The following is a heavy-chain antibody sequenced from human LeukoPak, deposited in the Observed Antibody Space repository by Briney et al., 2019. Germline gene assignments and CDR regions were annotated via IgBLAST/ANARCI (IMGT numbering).Heavy chain of an antibody. D-gene: IGHD6-13*01. CDR3: ARGGSSRFDQ. J-gene: IGHJ4*02. CDR2: ISPDGSEK. V-gene: IGHV3-7*04. Sequence: GGSLRLSCAASGFTFTTYWMSWVRQAPGKGLEWVAKISPDGSEKYYVDSVKGRFTISRDNAKNSLDLQMSSLRADDTAVYYCARGGSSRFDQWGQGTLITVSS. CDR1: GFTFTTYW.